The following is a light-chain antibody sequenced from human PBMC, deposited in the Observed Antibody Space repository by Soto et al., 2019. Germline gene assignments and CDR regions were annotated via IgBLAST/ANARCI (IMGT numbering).Light chain of an antibody. CDR1: QSVINNY. J-gene: IGKJ4*01. CDR3: QQYNNWPST. Sequence: EIVLTQSPGTLSLSPGERATLSGRASQSVINNYLAWYQQKPGQAPRRLIYGASSRATGIPDRISGSGSGTDFTLTISSLQSEDFAVYYCQQYNNWPSTFGGGTKVDIK. CDR2: GAS. V-gene: IGKV3-20*01.